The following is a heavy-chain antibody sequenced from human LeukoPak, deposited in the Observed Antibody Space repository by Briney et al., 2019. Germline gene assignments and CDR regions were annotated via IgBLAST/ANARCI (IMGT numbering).Heavy chain of an antibody. CDR2: ISGSGGST. Sequence: GSLRLSCAASGFTFSSYAMSWVRQAPGKGLEWVSAISGSGGSTYYADSVKGRFTISRDNSKNTLYLQMNSLRAEDTAVYYCAKDVVRAAAGTYYFDYWGQGTLVTVSS. CDR1: GFTFSSYA. D-gene: IGHD6-13*01. CDR3: AKDVVRAAAGTYYFDY. J-gene: IGHJ4*02. V-gene: IGHV3-23*01.